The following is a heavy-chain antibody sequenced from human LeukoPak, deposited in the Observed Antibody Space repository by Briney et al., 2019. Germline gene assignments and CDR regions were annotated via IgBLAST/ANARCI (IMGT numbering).Heavy chain of an antibody. Sequence: GGSLRLSCAASGFTFDDYAMHWVRQAPGKGLEWISLISGDGGSTYYADSVEGRFTISRDNSKNSLYLQMNSLRTEDTALYYCAKDMARYYDSSGYYAVYYYGMDVWGQGTTVTVSS. CDR3: AKDMARYYDSSGYYAVYYYGMDV. J-gene: IGHJ6*02. CDR1: GFTFDDYA. D-gene: IGHD3-22*01. CDR2: ISGDGGST. V-gene: IGHV3-43*02.